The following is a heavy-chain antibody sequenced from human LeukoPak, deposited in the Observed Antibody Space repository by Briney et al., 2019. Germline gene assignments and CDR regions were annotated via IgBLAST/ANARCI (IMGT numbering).Heavy chain of an antibody. J-gene: IGHJ3*02. Sequence: GGSLRLSCAVSGFTASSNYMSWVRQAPGKGLEWVSVIYSDDRTYYADSVKGRFSIPRHTSKKTLYLQMNSLRAEDTAVYYCAREVMAKRRAFDIWGQGTGVTVSS. V-gene: IGHV3-53*04. D-gene: IGHD2-8*01. CDR2: IYSDDRT. CDR1: GFTASSNY. CDR3: AREVMAKRRAFDI.